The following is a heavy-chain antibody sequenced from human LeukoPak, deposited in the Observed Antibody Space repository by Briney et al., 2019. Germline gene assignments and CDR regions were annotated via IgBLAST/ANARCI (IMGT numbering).Heavy chain of an antibody. J-gene: IGHJ4*02. CDR1: GYTFTDYY. D-gene: IGHD1-1*01. V-gene: IGHV1-2*02. Sequence: ASVKVSCKASGYTFTDYYMFWVRQAPGQGLEWMGWINPNSGGTNYAQKFQGRVTMTRDTSISTAYMELNRLRYYDTAVYYCASLDLEKGYWGQGTLVSVSS. CDR2: INPNSGGT. CDR3: ASLDLEKGY.